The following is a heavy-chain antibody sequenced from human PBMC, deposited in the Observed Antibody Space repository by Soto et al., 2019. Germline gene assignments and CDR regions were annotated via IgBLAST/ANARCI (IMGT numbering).Heavy chain of an antibody. CDR3: AKDSWQWLAQEGAFDI. V-gene: IGHV3-9*01. Sequence: EVQLVESGGGLVQPGRSLRLSCAASGFTFDDYAMHWVRQAPGKGLEWVSGISWNSGSIGYADSVNGRFTISRDNAKNSLYLQMNSLRAEDTALYYCAKDSWQWLAQEGAFDIWGQGTMVTVSS. D-gene: IGHD6-19*01. J-gene: IGHJ3*02. CDR2: ISWNSGSI. CDR1: GFTFDDYA.